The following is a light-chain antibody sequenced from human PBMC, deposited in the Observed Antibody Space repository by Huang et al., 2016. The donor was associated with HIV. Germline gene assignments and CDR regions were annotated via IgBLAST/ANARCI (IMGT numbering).Light chain of an antibody. J-gene: IGKJ3*01. CDR2: DTY. CDR1: QDISNY. CDR3: QQYDNLPFP. V-gene: IGKV1-33*01. Sequence: DIQMTQSPSSLSASVGDSVTITCQASQDISNYLHWDQHNAGKSPKLLIYDTYSLETGVPSRFSGSGSGTDFTFTISSLQPEDIATYYCQQYDNLPFPFGPGTKVDIK.